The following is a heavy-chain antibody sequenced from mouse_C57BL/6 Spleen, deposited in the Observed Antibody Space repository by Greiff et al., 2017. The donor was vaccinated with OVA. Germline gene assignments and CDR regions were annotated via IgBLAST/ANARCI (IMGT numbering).Heavy chain of an antibody. D-gene: IGHD2-5*01. V-gene: IGHV5-4*01. CDR1: GFTFSSYA. Sequence: EVQLVESGGGLVKPGGSLKLSCAASGFTFSSYAMSWVRQTPEKRLEWVATISDGGSYTYYPDNVKGRFTISRDNAKNNLYLQMSHLKSEDTAMYYCARDGDYYSNHFDYWGQGTTLTVSS. CDR3: ARDGDYYSNHFDY. J-gene: IGHJ2*01. CDR2: ISDGGSYT.